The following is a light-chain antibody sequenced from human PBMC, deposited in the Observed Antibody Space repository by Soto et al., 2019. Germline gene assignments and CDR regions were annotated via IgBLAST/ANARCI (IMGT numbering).Light chain of an antibody. CDR2: GAS. Sequence: AIQMTQSPSSLSASVGDRVTITCRASQGIRNDLGWYQQKPGKAPNLLIYGASRLGSGVPLRFSGSGSGTDFTLTISSLQPEDFATYYCLQHFDYPRTFGQGTKVEIK. V-gene: IGKV1-6*02. J-gene: IGKJ1*01. CDR1: QGIRND. CDR3: LQHFDYPRT.